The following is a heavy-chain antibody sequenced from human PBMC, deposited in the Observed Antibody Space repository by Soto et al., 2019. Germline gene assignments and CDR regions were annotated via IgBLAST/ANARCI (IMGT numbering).Heavy chain of an antibody. CDR2: INPNSGGT. J-gene: IGHJ6*02. CDR3: GRGGVWGRDTATDYYGMDV. V-gene: IGHV1-2*02. Sequence: GASVKVSCKASGYTFTGYYMHWVRQAPGQGLEWVGWINPNSGGTNYAQKFQGRVTMTRDTSISTAYMELRRLRSDDTAVYYCGRGGVWGRDTATDYYGMDVWGQGTTVTVSS. D-gene: IGHD3-16*01. CDR1: GYTFTGYY.